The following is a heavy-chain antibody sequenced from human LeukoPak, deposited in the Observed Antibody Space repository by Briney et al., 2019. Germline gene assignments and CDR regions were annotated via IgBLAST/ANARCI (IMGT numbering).Heavy chain of an antibody. CDR3: APDTYH. Sequence: ASVKVSCKASGYTYIYMHWVRQAPGQGLEWMGAVNPSGSSTTYARQFQGRVTVTTDTSTSIVYMEMSSLRSEDTAIYYCAPDTYHWGQGTLVTVSS. J-gene: IGHJ5*02. CDR1: GYTYIY. CDR2: VNPSGSST. V-gene: IGHV1-46*01.